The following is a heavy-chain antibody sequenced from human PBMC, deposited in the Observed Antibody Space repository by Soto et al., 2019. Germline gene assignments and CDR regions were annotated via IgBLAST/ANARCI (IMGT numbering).Heavy chain of an antibody. CDR1: GAPSTNSHC. J-gene: IGHJ5*02. CDR2: PYHSGTP. V-gene: IGHV4-4*02. D-gene: IGHD6-13*01. CDR3: AREVNSSPARGPNWFDP. Sequence: QVQLQESGPGLVQPSGTLSLTCPVSGAPSTNSHCWGWVRQPPGKGLGWIGEPYHSGTPNYNPSLKTRVTISIDKSKNQFSLKMNSVTAADTAVYYCAREVNSSPARGPNWFDPWGQGTLVTVSS.